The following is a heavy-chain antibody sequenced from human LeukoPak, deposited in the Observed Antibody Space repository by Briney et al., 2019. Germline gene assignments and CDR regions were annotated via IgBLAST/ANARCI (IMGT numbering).Heavy chain of an antibody. J-gene: IGHJ4*02. CDR3: ARGPTTVVTPGGYFDY. CDR2: IYYSGST. Sequence: PSETLSLTCTVPGGSISSYFWSWLRQPPGKGLEWIGYIYYSGSTNYNPSLKSRVTISVDTSKNQFSLKLSSVTAADTAVYYCARGPTTVVTPGGYFDYWGQGTLVTVSS. D-gene: IGHD4-23*01. V-gene: IGHV4-59*01. CDR1: GGSISSYF.